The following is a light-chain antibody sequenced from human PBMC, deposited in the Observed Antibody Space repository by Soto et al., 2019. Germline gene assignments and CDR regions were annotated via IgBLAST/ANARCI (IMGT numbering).Light chain of an antibody. J-gene: IGKJ5*01. CDR2: DAS. Sequence: EIVLTQSPATLSLSPGETATLSCRASQSVRNYLAWYQQKPGQAPRLLIYDASNRATGIPARFSGTGSETDFTLTISSLEPEDFAVYYCQQYNNWPITFGQGTRLEIK. V-gene: IGKV3-11*01. CDR1: QSVRNY. CDR3: QQYNNWPIT.